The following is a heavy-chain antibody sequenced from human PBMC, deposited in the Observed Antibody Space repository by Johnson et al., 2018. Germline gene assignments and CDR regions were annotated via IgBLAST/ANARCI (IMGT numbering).Heavy chain of an antibody. CDR2: ISWNSGSI. V-gene: IGHV3-9*01. Sequence: EVQLVETGGGLVQPGRSLRLSCAASGFTFDDYAMHWVRQAPGKGLEWVSGISWNSGSIGYADSVKGRFTISRDNAKNSLYLQMNSLGAGDTALYYCAMQMGGLGFYGMDVWGQGTTVTVSS. CDR3: AMQMGGLGFYGMDV. D-gene: IGHD3-16*01. J-gene: IGHJ6*02. CDR1: GFTFDDYA.